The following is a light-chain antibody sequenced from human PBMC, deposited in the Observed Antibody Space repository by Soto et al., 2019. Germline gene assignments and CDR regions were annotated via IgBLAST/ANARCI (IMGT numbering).Light chain of an antibody. CDR2: GVN. V-gene: IGLV2-14*01. Sequence: QSVLTQPASVSGSPGQSITISCTGTSSDVGGYNYVSWYQQYPGKAPKLVIYGVNNRPSGVSNRFSGSKSGNTASLTISGLQAEDEADYYCSSYTSSTTRVFGGGTKLTVL. CDR1: SSDVGGYNY. CDR3: SSYTSSTTRV. J-gene: IGLJ2*01.